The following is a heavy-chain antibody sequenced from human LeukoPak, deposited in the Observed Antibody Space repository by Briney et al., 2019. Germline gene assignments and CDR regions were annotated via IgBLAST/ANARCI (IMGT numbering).Heavy chain of an antibody. V-gene: IGHV4-61*02. J-gene: IGHJ5*02. Sequence: SETLSLTCTVSGGSITSGSYYWSWIRQPAGKGLVWIGRIYTSGSTNYNPSLKSRVTISVDTSKNQFSLKLSSVTAADTAVYYCARQLPGGWFDPWGQGTLVTVSS. CDR1: GGSITSGSYY. CDR2: IYTSGST. CDR3: ARQLPGGWFDP. D-gene: IGHD2-8*02.